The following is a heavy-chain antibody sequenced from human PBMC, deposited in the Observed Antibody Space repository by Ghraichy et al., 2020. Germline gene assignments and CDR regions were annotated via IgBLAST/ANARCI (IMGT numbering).Heavy chain of an antibody. CDR3: SRGPTSIAVADH. CDR2: IRSKIYGGAA. V-gene: IGHV3-49*03. J-gene: IGHJ4*02. CDR1: GFTFGDYA. D-gene: IGHD6-19*01. Sequence: LSLTCAASGFTFGDYAVSWFRQAPGKGLEWAGFIRSKIYGGAAKYAASVKGRFIISRDDSKSIAYLEVNSLKIEDTAVYYCSRGPTSIAVADHWGQGTLVTVSS.